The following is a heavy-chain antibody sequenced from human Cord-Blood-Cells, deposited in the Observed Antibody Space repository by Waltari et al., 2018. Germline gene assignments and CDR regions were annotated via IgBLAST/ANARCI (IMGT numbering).Heavy chain of an antibody. Sequence: QVQLVQSGAEVKKPGASVKVSCKASGYTFTGYYMHWVRQAPGQGREWMGLNTPNSGGTNYAQKFQGRVTMTRETSISTAYMELSRLRSDDTAVYYCARKEIGVGATAFDIRGQGTMVTVSS. CDR3: ARKEIGVGATAFDI. D-gene: IGHD1-26*01. J-gene: IGHJ3*02. CDR2: NTPNSGGT. CDR1: GYTFTGYY. V-gene: IGHV1-2*06.